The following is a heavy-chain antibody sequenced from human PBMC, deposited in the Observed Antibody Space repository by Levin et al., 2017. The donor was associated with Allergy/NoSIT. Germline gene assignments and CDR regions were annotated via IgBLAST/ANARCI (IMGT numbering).Heavy chain of an antibody. CDR3: ARHFCSTTTTCHSFDY. J-gene: IGHJ4*02. Sequence: SQTLSLTCTVSGGSINNNYWSWIRQPPGETLEWIGFISYSGSANYNPSLKSRVTMSVDTSKNQFSLKLSSVTAADTAIYYCARHFCSTTTTCHSFDYWGQGTLVTVSS. V-gene: IGHV4-59*08. CDR1: GGSINNNY. CDR2: ISYSGSA. D-gene: IGHD2/OR15-2a*01.